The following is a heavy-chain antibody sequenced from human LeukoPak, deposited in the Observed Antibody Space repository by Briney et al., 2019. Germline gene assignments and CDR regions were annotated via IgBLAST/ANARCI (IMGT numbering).Heavy chain of an antibody. CDR1: GFTFSNAW. Sequence: GGSLRLSCAASGFTFSNAWMSWVRQAPGKGLEWVGRIKSKTDGGTTDYAAPVKGRFTISGDDSKNTLYLQMNSLKTEDTAVYYCTTRYYDFWSGYLHYWGQGTLVTVSS. CDR2: IKSKTDGGTT. V-gene: IGHV3-15*01. D-gene: IGHD3-3*01. CDR3: TTRYYDFWSGYLHY. J-gene: IGHJ4*02.